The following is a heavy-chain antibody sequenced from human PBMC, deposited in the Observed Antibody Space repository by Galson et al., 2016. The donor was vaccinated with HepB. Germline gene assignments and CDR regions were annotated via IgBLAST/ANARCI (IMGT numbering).Heavy chain of an antibody. CDR3: TTTYYDFWRGYYSHY. J-gene: IGHJ4*02. CDR1: DFTFSNAW. V-gene: IGHV3-15*07. CDR2: IKSKTNGGTT. D-gene: IGHD3-3*01. Sequence: LRLSCAASDFTFSNAWMNWVRQAPGKGLEWVGHIKSKTNGGTTDYAAPVKRRFIISRDDSNNPQYLQMNSQKTEDTAVYSCTTTYYDFWRGYYSHYWGQGTLVTVSS.